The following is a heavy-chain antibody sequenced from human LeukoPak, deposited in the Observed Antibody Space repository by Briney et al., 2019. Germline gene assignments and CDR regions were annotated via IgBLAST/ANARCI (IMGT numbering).Heavy chain of an antibody. V-gene: IGHV3-23*01. J-gene: IGHJ4*02. CDR1: GFTFTSYA. CDR2: ITGSDGGS. Sequence: PGGSLRLSCVASGFTFTSYAMSWVRQAPGKGLEWVSAITGSDGGSYYADSVKGRFTISRDNSKNTLYLQVNSLRAEDTAVYYCAKWGDYDILTGYYVPDYWGQGTLVTVSS. CDR3: AKWGDYDILTGYYVPDY. D-gene: IGHD3-9*01.